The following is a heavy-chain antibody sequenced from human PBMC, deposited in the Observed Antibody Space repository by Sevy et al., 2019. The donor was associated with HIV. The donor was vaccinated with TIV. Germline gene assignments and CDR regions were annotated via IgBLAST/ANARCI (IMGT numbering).Heavy chain of an antibody. V-gene: IGHV3-30*04. J-gene: IGHJ4*02. Sequence: GGSLRLSCAASGFTFSNYAMHWVRQAPGKGLEWVAVISYDGSNKYYADSVKGRFTISRDNSKNTLYLQMNSLRAEDTVVYYWARIDEQRWLRLYYLDYWGQGTLVTVSS. CDR1: GFTFSNYA. D-gene: IGHD5-12*01. CDR2: ISYDGSNK. CDR3: ARIDEQRWLRLYYLDY.